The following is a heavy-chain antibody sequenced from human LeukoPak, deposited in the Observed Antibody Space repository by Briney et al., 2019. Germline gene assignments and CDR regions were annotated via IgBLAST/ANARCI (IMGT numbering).Heavy chain of an antibody. CDR1: GYSFTSYW. CDR2: IYPGDSDT. D-gene: IGHD3-22*01. V-gene: IGHV5-51*01. J-gene: IGHJ6*02. Sequence: GESLKISCKGSGYSFTSYWIGWVRQMPGKGLEWMGIIYPGDSDTRYSPSFQGQVTISADKSISTAYLQWSSLKASDTAMYYCASMDYDSSGYKDYNYYYGMDVWGQGTTVTVSS. CDR3: ASMDYDSSGYKDYNYYYGMDV.